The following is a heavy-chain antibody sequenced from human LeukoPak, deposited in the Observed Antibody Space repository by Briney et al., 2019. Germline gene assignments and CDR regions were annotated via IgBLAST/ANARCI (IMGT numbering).Heavy chain of an antibody. J-gene: IGHJ3*01. V-gene: IGHV4-38-2*01. Sequence: PSETLSLTCAVSGYSISSGYYWGWIRQPPGKGLEWIGSINYSGSTYYNPSLMSRVTISVDTSKTQFSLKLSSVTAADTALYYCARLTVAESFDFWGQGTMVTVSS. CDR3: ARLTVAESFDF. CDR1: GYSISSGYY. CDR2: INYSGST. D-gene: IGHD4-23*01.